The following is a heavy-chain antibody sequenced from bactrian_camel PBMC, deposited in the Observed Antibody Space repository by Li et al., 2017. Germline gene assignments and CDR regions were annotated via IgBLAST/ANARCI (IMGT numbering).Heavy chain of an antibody. V-gene: IGHV3S1*01. CDR3: ATETNGGCWYPAVADFGY. CDR2: IDKDGTK. J-gene: IGHJ6*01. CDR1: GYTYSRHC. Sequence: VQLVESGGGLVQPRGSLTLSCVVSGYTYSRHCMGWFRQAPGKEPEGVASIDKDGTKTYGDSVEGRFTISRDNAKDTVYLQMNSLKSDDTALYYCATETNGGCWYPAVADFGYWGQGTQVTVS. D-gene: IGHD6*01.